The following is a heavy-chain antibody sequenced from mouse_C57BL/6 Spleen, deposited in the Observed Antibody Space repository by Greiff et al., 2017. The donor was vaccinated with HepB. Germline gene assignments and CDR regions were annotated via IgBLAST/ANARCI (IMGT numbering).Heavy chain of an antibody. CDR1: GYAFSSSW. CDR3: ARRLYSPYAMDY. Sequence: VQLQQSGPELVKPGASVKISCKASGYAFSSSWMNWVKQRPGKGLEWIGRIYPGDGDTNYNGKFKGKATLTADKSSSTAYMQLSSLTSEDSAVYFCARRLYSPYAMDYWGQGTSVTVSS. D-gene: IGHD2-12*01. J-gene: IGHJ4*01. V-gene: IGHV1-82*01. CDR2: IYPGDGDT.